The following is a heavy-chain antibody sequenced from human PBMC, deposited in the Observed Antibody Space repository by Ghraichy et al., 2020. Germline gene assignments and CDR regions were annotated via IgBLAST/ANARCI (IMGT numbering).Heavy chain of an antibody. CDR2: IRSKVKSYTT. CDR3: ARSGSSIPLGY. J-gene: IGHJ4*02. D-gene: IGHD2-2*01. CDR1: GFTFSDHY. V-gene: IGHV3-72*01. Sequence: GGSLRLSCAASGFTFSDHYMDWVRQAPGKGLEWVGRIRSKVKSYTTEYAASIKGRFTISRDDSKSSLYLQMNSLKTEDTAVYYCARSGSSIPLGYWGQGTLVTVSS.